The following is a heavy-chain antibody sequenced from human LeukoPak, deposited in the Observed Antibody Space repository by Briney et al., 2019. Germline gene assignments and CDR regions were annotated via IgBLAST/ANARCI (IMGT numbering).Heavy chain of an antibody. J-gene: IGHJ6*03. Sequence: SETLSLTCTVSGGSISPYYWSWIRQPPGKGLEWIGYVYYSGSTNYNPSLKSRVTISVDTSKNQFSLKLSSVTAADTAVYYCARMHYSDTSGYYYGYYMDVWGKGTTVTVSS. CDR2: VYYSGST. V-gene: IGHV4-59*01. CDR1: GGSISPYY. CDR3: ARMHYSDTSGYYYGYYMDV. D-gene: IGHD3-22*01.